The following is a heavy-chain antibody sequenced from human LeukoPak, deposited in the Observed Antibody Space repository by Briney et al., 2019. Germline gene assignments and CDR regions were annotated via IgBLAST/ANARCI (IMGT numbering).Heavy chain of an antibody. CDR2: IWYDGSNK. CDR1: GFTFSSYG. V-gene: IGHV3-33*01. D-gene: IGHD4-17*01. CDR3: ARDDYGDYALDY. Sequence: GGSLRLSCAASGFTFSSYGMHWVRQAPGKGLEWVAVIWYDGSNKYYADSVKGRFTISRDNSKNTLYLQMNSLRAEDTAVYYCARDDYGDYALDYWGQGTLVTVSS. J-gene: IGHJ4*02.